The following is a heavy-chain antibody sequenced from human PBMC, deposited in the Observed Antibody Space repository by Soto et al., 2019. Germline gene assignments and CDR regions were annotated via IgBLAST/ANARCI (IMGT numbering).Heavy chain of an antibody. D-gene: IGHD3-3*01. CDR3: ARRDDFWSGYSVSGYYYYYGMDV. Sequence: GGSLRLSCAASGFTFSSYAMSWVRQAPGKGLEWVSAISGSGSSTNYADSVKGRFTISRDNAKNTLYLQMNSLRAEDTAVYYCARRDDFWSGYSVSGYYYYYGMDVWGQGTTVTVSS. CDR1: GFTFSSYA. CDR2: ISGSGSST. J-gene: IGHJ6*02. V-gene: IGHV3-23*01.